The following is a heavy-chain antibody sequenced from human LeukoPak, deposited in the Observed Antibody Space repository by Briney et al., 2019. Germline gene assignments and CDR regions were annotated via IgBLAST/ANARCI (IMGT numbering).Heavy chain of an antibody. D-gene: IGHD3-9*01. J-gene: IGHJ4*02. V-gene: IGHV3-23*01. CDR2: ISGSGGST. CDR3: ATTPYYDILTGYPTGFDY. Sequence: GGSLRLSCAASGFTFSSYAMSWVRQAPGKGLEWVSAISGSGGSTYYADSVKGRFTISRDNSKNTLYLQINSLRAEDTAVYYCATTPYYDILTGYPTGFDYWGQGTLVTVSS. CDR1: GFTFSSYA.